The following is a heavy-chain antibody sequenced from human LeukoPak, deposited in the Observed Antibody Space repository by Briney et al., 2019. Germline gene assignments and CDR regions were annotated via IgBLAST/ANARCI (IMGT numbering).Heavy chain of an antibody. CDR1: GGSISSYY. D-gene: IGHD3-10*01. CDR2: IYYSGTT. J-gene: IGHJ4*02. CDR3: ARTPRVRGVFNPFDY. Sequence: SETLSLTCTVSGGSISSYYWTWIRQPPGKGLEWIGFIYYSGTTTYNPSLKSRVTISVDTSKNQFSLRLTSVTAADTAVYYCARTPRVRGVFNPFDYWGQGTLVTVSS. V-gene: IGHV4-59*01.